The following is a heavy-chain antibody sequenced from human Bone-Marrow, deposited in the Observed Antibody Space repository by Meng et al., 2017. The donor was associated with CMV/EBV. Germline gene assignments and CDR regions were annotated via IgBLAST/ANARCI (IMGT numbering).Heavy chain of an antibody. V-gene: IGHV3-23*01. Sequence: GESLKISCAASGFTFSSYAMSWVRQAPGKGLEWVSAISGSDGSTYYADSVKGRFTISRDNSKNTLYLQMNSLRAEDTAVYYCAKPAVYSSSWYSHYYYGMDVWGQGTTVTVSS. D-gene: IGHD6-13*01. CDR3: AKPAVYSSSWYSHYYYGMDV. CDR2: ISGSDGST. CDR1: GFTFSSYA. J-gene: IGHJ6*02.